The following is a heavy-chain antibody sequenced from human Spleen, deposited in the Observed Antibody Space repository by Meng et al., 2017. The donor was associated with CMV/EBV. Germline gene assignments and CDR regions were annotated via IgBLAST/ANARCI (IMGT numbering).Heavy chain of an antibody. Sequence: GGSLRLSCAAAGFTFDDYAMHWVRQAPGKGLEWVSGITWNSHNIAYADSVKGRFTTFRDNAKNSLYLQMNSLRAEDTAFYYCAKGRVLAAMGDAIDIWGQGTMVTVSS. CDR2: ITWNSHNI. J-gene: IGHJ3*02. V-gene: IGHV3-9*01. CDR1: GFTFDDYA. D-gene: IGHD2-2*01. CDR3: AKGRVLAAMGDAIDI.